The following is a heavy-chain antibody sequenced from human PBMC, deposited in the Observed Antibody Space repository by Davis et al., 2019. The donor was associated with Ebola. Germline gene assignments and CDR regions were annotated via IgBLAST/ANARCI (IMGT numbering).Heavy chain of an antibody. CDR2: IYYSGST. V-gene: IGHV4-59*13. Sequence: SETLSLTCTVSGGSIRNFYWSWIRQPPGKELEWIGSIYYSGSTEYSPSLESRVSMSVDTSKNQFSLRLTSVTAADPAVYYCARKGVSGELDYWGQGTLVIVSS. D-gene: IGHD3-10*01. CDR3: ARKGVSGELDY. J-gene: IGHJ4*02. CDR1: GGSIRNFY.